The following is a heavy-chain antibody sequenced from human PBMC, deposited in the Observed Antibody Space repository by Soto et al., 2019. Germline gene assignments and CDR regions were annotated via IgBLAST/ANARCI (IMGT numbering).Heavy chain of an antibody. CDR2: INSDGGTT. D-gene: IGHD3-3*01. CDR3: ARDASYYSLWSGYYPSRNGMDV. V-gene: IGHV3-74*01. Sequence: GGSLRLSCAASRFMFSSYWMHWVRQAPGEGLVWVSRINSDGGTTTYADSVKGRFTISRDNAKNTLYLQMNSLRAEDTAVYYCARDASYYSLWSGYYPSRNGMDVWGQGTTVTVSS. CDR1: RFMFSSYW. J-gene: IGHJ6*02.